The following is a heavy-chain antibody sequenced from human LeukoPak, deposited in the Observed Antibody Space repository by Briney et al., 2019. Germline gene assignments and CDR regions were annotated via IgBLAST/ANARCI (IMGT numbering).Heavy chain of an antibody. Sequence: SVKVSCKASGGTFSSYAISWVRQAPGQGLDWMGGIIPIFGTANYAQKFQGRVTITADESTSTAYMELSSLGSEDTALYYCARAGKVDYSNYRIDYWGQGTLVTVSS. CDR1: GGTFSSYA. CDR2: IIPIFGTA. J-gene: IGHJ4*02. CDR3: ARAGKVDYSNYRIDY. V-gene: IGHV1-69*13. D-gene: IGHD4-11*01.